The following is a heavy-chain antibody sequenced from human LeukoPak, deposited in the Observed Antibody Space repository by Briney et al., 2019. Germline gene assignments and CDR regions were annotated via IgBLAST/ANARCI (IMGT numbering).Heavy chain of an antibody. CDR2: INWNGRST. Sequence: PGGSLRLSCAASGFTFDDYDLNWVRQAPGKGLEWVSGINWNGRSTGYADSVKGRFTISRDNAKNSLYLQMNSLRAEEDTAFYYCARATPRAPGHFDYWGQGTLVTVSS. J-gene: IGHJ4*02. CDR1: GFTFDDYD. D-gene: IGHD1-1*01. CDR3: ARATPRAPGHFDY. V-gene: IGHV3-20*04.